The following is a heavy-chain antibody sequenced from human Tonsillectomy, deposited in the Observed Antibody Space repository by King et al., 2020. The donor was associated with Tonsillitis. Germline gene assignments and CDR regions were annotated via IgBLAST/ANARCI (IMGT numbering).Heavy chain of an antibody. CDR1: GFTFSNHY. V-gene: IGHV3-21*01. Sequence: VQLVESGGGLVKPGGSLRLSCVASGFTFSNHYMNWVRQAPGRGLEWVSSIRSIGNYISYADFVKGRFTISRDNARNSLYLQRNSLRAEDTAVYYCAKDKGAAYYDYSRGAFDIWGQGTMVTVSS. CDR2: IRSIGNYI. J-gene: IGHJ3*02. D-gene: IGHD3-22*01. CDR3: AKDKGAAYYDYSRGAFDI.